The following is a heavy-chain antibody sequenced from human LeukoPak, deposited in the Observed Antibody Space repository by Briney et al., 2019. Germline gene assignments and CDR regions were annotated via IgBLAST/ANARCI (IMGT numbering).Heavy chain of an antibody. Sequence: GGSLRLSCAASGFTFSSYAMHWVRQAPGKGLVWVAVISYDGSNKYYADSVKGRFTISRDNSKNTLYLQMNSLRAEDTAVYYCARDYDSSGYPPVGEYWGQGTLVTVSS. D-gene: IGHD3-22*01. CDR3: ARDYDSSGYPPVGEY. CDR1: GFTFSSYA. V-gene: IGHV3-30*04. CDR2: ISYDGSNK. J-gene: IGHJ4*02.